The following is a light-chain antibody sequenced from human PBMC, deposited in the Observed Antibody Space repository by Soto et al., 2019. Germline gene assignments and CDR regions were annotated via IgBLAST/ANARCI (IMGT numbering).Light chain of an antibody. CDR2: ATS. V-gene: IGKV1-39*01. Sequence: DIPMTQSPSSLSASLGDRVTITCRSSQSITTFLNWYQQKPGKAPKLLIYATSTLQTGVPSRFGGSGSGTEFTLTISSLQREDFAVYYCQQSYSTPWTFGQGTKVEIK. CDR3: QQSYSTPWT. CDR1: QSITTF. J-gene: IGKJ1*01.